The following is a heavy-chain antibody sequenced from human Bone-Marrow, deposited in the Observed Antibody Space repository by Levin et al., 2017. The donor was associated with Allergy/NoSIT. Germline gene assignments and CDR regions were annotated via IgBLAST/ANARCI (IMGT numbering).Heavy chain of an antibody. CDR1: GVTVSNNY. Sequence: PRASVKVSCAASGVTVSNNYMAWVRQAPGRGLEWVSLIYSGGESRYADSVRGRFTISRDSSTNTVYLEMKSLRAEDTAIYYCARNVPVTDLGYWGRGTLVTVSS. J-gene: IGHJ4*02. CDR2: IYSGGES. CDR3: ARNVPVTDLGY. D-gene: IGHD3-10*02. V-gene: IGHV3-53*01.